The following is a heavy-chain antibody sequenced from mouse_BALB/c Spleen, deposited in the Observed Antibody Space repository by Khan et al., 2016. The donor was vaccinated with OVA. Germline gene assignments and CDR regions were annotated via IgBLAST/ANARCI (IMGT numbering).Heavy chain of an antibody. CDR1: GYTFTSYT. CDR2: INPSNGYT. J-gene: IGHJ3*01. Sequence: QVQLQQSGAELARPGASVKMSCTASGYTFTSYTIHWIKLRPGQGLEWIGYINPSNGYTNYNQKFKDKATLTADTSSTTAYMQLSSLTSDDSAVNNWASDGADDRYDGRIDYWGQGTLVTVSS. V-gene: IGHV1-4*01. CDR3: ASDGADDRYDGRIDY. D-gene: IGHD2-14*01.